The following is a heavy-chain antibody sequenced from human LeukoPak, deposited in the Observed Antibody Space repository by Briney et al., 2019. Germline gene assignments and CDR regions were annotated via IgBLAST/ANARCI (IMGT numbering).Heavy chain of an antibody. Sequence: PSATLSLTCAVYGGSFSGYYWSWIRQPPGKGLELIGEINHSGSTNYNPSLQSRVTISVDTSKNQSSLELSSVTAADTAVYYCARHAPYSSSWYGYYYYMNVWGKGTTVTVSS. D-gene: IGHD6-13*01. J-gene: IGHJ6*03. CDR2: INHSGST. CDR3: ARHAPYSSSWYGYYYYMNV. V-gene: IGHV4-34*01. CDR1: GGSFSGYY.